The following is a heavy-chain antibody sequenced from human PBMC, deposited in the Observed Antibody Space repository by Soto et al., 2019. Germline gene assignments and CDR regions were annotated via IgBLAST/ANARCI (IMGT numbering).Heavy chain of an antibody. CDR1: GDSITSSSHY. D-gene: IGHD3-10*01. Sequence: SETLSLTCTVSGDSITSSSHYWGWIRQPPGKGLECVGYIYYSGSTNYNPSLKSRVTISVDTSKSQFYLKLTSVTAADTAIYYCATRFYSSGVLFDYWGPGTQVTVSS. CDR3: ATRFYSSGVLFDY. CDR2: IYYSGST. J-gene: IGHJ4*02. V-gene: IGHV4-61*05.